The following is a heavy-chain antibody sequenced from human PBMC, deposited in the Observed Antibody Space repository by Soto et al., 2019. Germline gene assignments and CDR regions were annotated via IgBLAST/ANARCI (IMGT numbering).Heavy chain of an antibody. Sequence: LGESLKISCKGSGYSFSSFWIVWVRQMSGKGLEWMGSIYPGDSDTRYSPSFQGQVTISADKSISTAYLQWNSLKASDTAMYFCARHKGYCSSTSCYGLDVWGQGAPVTVSS. CDR3: ARHKGYCSSTSCYGLDV. J-gene: IGHJ6*02. CDR1: GYSFSSFW. D-gene: IGHD2-2*01. CDR2: IYPGDSDT. V-gene: IGHV5-51*01.